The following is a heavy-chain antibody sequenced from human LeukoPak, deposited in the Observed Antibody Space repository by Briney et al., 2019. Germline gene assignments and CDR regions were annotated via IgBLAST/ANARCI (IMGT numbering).Heavy chain of an antibody. CDR1: GFTFSSYS. Sequence: GGSLRLSCAASGFTFSSYSMNWVRQAPGKGLEWVSYISSSSSYIYYADSVKGRFTVSRDNAKNSLYLQMNSLRAEDTAVYYCARDMSGTMVREEYYFDYWGQGTLVTVSS. D-gene: IGHD3-10*01. CDR3: ARDMSGTMVREEYYFDY. J-gene: IGHJ4*02. CDR2: ISSSSSYI. V-gene: IGHV3-21*01.